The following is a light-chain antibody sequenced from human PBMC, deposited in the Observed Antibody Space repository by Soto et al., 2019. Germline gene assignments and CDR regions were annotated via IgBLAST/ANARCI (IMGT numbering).Light chain of an antibody. CDR2: KAS. CDR3: QQYNTYSKT. Sequence: DIQMTQSPSTLSASVGDRVTITCRASQSISSWLAWYQQKPGKAPKLLIYKASSLESGVPSRFSGSGSGTEVTLTISCLQPDDFATYYCQQYNTYSKTFGQRTKVEIK. V-gene: IGKV1-5*03. CDR1: QSISSW. J-gene: IGKJ1*01.